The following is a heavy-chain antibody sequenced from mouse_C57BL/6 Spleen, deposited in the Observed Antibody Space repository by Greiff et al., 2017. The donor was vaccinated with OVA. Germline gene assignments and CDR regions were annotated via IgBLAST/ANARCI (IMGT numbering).Heavy chain of an antibody. D-gene: IGHD1-1*01. CDR3: ARDYYGSSYAPFFAY. Sequence: EVQLQESGPGLVKPSQSLSLTCSVTGYSITSGYYWNWIRQFPGNKLEWMGYISYDGSNNYNPSLKNRISITRDTSKNQFFLKLNSVTTEDTATYYCARDYYGSSYAPFFAYWGQGTLVTVSA. V-gene: IGHV3-6*01. CDR2: ISYDGSN. J-gene: IGHJ3*01. CDR1: GYSITSGYY.